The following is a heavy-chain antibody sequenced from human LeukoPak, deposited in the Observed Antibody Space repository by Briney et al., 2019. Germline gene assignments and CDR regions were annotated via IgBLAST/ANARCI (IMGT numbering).Heavy chain of an antibody. V-gene: IGHV4-34*01. CDR1: GGSFSGYY. J-gene: IGHJ4*02. CDR2: INHSGST. Sequence: SETLSLTCAVYGGSFSGYYWSWIRQPPGKGLEWIGEINHSGSTNYNPSLKSRVTISVDTSKNQFSLKLSSVTAADTAVYYCARAYSSGWSLALLFYFDYWGQGTLVTVSS. CDR3: ARAYSSGWSLALLFYFDY. D-gene: IGHD6-19*01.